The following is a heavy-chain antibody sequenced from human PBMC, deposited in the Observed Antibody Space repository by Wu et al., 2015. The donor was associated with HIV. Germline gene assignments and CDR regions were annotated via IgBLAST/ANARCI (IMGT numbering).Heavy chain of an antibody. Sequence: QVQLVQSGAEVKKPGASVKVSCKASGYTFTSYDINWVRQATGQGLEWMGWMNPNSGGTNYAQKFQGRVTMTRDTSISTAYMELSRLRSDDTAVYYCARSHYYGSGSHASYYYYGLDVWGQGTTVTVSS. CDR2: MNPNSGGT. V-gene: IGHV1-2*02. CDR1: GYTFTSYD. CDR3: ARSHYYGSGSHASYYYYGLDV. D-gene: IGHD3-10*01. J-gene: IGHJ6*02.